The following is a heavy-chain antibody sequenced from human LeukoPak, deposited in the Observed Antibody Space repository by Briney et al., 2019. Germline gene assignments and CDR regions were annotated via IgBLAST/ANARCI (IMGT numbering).Heavy chain of an antibody. D-gene: IGHD2-2*01. V-gene: IGHV1-2*06. J-gene: IGHJ4*02. CDR2: INPNSGGT. Sequence: ASVKVSCKASGYTFTGYYMHWVRQAPGQGFEWMGRINPNSGGTNYAQKVQGRVTMTRDTSISTAYMELSRLRSDDTAVYYCARGSGYCTSTSCLPPRLDYWGQGTLVTVSS. CDR1: GYTFTGYY. CDR3: ARGSGYCTSTSCLPPRLDY.